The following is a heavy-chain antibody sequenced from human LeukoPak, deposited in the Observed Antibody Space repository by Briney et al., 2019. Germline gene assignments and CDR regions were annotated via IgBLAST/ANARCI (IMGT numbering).Heavy chain of an antibody. CDR1: GYTFTGYF. J-gene: IGHJ5*02. CDR3: ARHMTTANNWFDP. V-gene: IGHV1-2*02. D-gene: IGHD1-1*01. Sequence: ASVKVSCKASGYTFTGYFMHWVRQAPGQGLEWMGWINPKTGVTNYEQKFQGRVIMTRDTSISTVYMEVTRLTSGDAAAYYCARHMTTANNWFDPWGQGTLVTVSS. CDR2: INPKTGVT.